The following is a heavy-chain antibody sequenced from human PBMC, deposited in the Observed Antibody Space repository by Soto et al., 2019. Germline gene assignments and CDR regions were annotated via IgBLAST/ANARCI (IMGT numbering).Heavy chain of an antibody. V-gene: IGHV3-48*02. CDR3: ARDISSTMGYYYGVDV. Sequence: GGSLRLSCVASGFTFSSYSMNWVRQAPGKGLEWVSYISSSSSTIYYEDSVKGGFTISRDNAKNSLYLQMNSLRDEDTAEYYCARDISSTMGYYYGVDVWGQGTTVTVSS. CDR2: ISSSSSTI. CDR1: GFTFSSYS. D-gene: IGHD3-10*01. J-gene: IGHJ6*02.